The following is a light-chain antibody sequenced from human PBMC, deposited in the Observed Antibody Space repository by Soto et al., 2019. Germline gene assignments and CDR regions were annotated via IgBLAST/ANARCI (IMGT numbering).Light chain of an antibody. V-gene: IGLV2-14*01. CDR2: EVS. CDR1: SSDVGGYNY. J-gene: IGLJ3*02. CDR3: SSYTSSSTRV. Sequence: QSVLTQPASVSGSPGQSITISCTGTSSDVGGYNYVSWYQQHPGKAPKLMIYEVSNRPSGVSNRFSGSKSGNTASLTISGLQADYEADYYCSSYTSSSTRVFGGGTKLTVL.